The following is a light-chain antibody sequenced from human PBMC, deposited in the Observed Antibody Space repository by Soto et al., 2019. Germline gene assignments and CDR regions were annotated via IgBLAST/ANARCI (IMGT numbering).Light chain of an antibody. CDR1: QSVGGT. V-gene: IGKV1-5*01. CDR2: DAS. Sequence: DIQMTQSPSTVSAPVVDRFTITCRASQSVGGTLAWYQQKAGKAPKLLIYDASSLERGVPSTFSGSGSGTEFSLTISRLQPADFATYYCQRYETYSRTFGQGTKVDIK. J-gene: IGKJ1*01. CDR3: QRYETYSRT.